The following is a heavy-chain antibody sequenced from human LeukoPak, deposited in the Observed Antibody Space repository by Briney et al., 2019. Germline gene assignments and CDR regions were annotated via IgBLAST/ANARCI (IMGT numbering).Heavy chain of an antibody. V-gene: IGHV1-46*01. J-gene: IGHJ4*02. CDR2: ISPSGGST. CDR3: ARVRTTDCGGDCPSSQPLDY. D-gene: IGHD2-21*02. CDR1: GYTFTSYY. Sequence: GASVKVSCKASGYTFTSYYMHWVRQAPGQGLEWMGIISPSGGSTSYAQKFQGRVTMTRDMSTSTVYMELSSLRSEDTAVYYCARVRTTDCGGDCPSSQPLDYWGQGTLVTVSS.